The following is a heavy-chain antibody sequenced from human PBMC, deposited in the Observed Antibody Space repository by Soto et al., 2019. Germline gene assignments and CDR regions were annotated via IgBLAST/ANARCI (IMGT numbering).Heavy chain of an antibody. J-gene: IGHJ6*02. CDR3: AHSRCGGDCLQSYSSHYYYGMDV. Sequence: KESGPTLVRPTQTLTLTCTFSGFSLSTSGVGVGWIRQPPGKALEWLALIYLDDDKRYSPSLKSRLTITKDTSKNQVVLTMTNMDPVDTATYYCAHSRCGGDCLQSYSSHYYYGMDVWGQGTTVTVSS. CDR1: GFSLSTSGVG. V-gene: IGHV2-5*02. CDR2: IYLDDDK. D-gene: IGHD2-21*02.